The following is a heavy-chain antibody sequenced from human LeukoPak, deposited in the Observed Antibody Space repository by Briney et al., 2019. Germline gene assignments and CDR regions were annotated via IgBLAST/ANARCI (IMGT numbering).Heavy chain of an antibody. CDR3: ARDGSGSRPYYYYMDV. Sequence: NSGGSLRLSCAASGFTFSSYGMSWVRQAPGKGLEWVSSISSSSSYIYYADSVKGRFTISRDNAKNSLYLQMNSLRAEDTAVYYCARDGSGSRPYYYYMDVWGKGTTVTISS. J-gene: IGHJ6*03. CDR1: GFTFSSYG. V-gene: IGHV3-21*01. D-gene: IGHD3-10*01. CDR2: ISSSSSYI.